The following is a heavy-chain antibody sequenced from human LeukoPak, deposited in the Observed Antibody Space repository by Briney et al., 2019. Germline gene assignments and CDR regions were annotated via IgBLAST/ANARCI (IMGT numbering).Heavy chain of an antibody. J-gene: IGHJ3*02. Sequence: NPSETLSLTCTVSGGSISSYYWSWIRQPPGKGLEWIGYIYYSGSTNYNPSLKSRVTISVDTSKNQFSLKLSSVTAADTAVYYCARSSRDGYKNDAFDIWGQGTMVTVSS. D-gene: IGHD5-24*01. V-gene: IGHV4-59*01. CDR1: GGSISSYY. CDR3: ARSSRDGYKNDAFDI. CDR2: IYYSGST.